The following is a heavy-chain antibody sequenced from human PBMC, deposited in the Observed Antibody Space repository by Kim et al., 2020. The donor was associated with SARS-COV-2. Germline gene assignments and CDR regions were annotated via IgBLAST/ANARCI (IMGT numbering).Heavy chain of an antibody. CDR3: ARRLSGGNLDV. D-gene: IGHD3-16*01. Sequence: GESLKISCQSSGYYLASYWIGWARQLPGKGLEWVGAIYPGDSDTRYSPAFQGHVAISADKSINTAYLQWTALDTSDTATYFCARRLSGGNLDVWGQGTL. J-gene: IGHJ4*02. CDR2: IYPGDSDT. V-gene: IGHV5-51*01. CDR1: GYYLASYW.